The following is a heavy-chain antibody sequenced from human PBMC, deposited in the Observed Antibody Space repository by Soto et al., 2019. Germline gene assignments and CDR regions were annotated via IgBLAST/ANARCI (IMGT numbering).Heavy chain of an antibody. CDR2: ISAYNGNT. CDR3: AIGLPDCSSTSCYGTSYGMDV. J-gene: IGHJ6*02. V-gene: IGHV1-18*01. D-gene: IGHD2-2*01. CDR1: GYTFTSYG. Sequence: QVQLVQSGADVKKPGASVKVSCKASGYTFTSYGISWVRQAPGQGLEWMGWISAYNGNTNYAQKLQGRVTMTTDTSTSTAYMELRSLRSDDTAVYYCAIGLPDCSSTSCYGTSYGMDVWGQGTTVTVSS.